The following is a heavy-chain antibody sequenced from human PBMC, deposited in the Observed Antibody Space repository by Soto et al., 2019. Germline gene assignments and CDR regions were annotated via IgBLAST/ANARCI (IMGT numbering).Heavy chain of an antibody. D-gene: IGHD3-10*01. CDR1: GNTNTIYF. CDR2: INSVSRGA. V-gene: IGHV1-2*02. J-gene: IGHJ4*02. Sequence: QVEMVQAGAAVKQPGASVRVSCKASGNTNTIYFIHWLRQAPGQGLEWMGWINSVSRGANYAPRCQFRVSMTRDRSSATAFMDLSGLSSDDTAVYYCARGGSYYAQWGQGTLVTVSS. CDR3: ARGGSYYAQ.